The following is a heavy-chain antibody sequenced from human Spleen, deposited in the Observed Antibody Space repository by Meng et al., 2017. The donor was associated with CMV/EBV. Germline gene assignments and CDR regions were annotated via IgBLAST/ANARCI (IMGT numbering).Heavy chain of an antibody. CDR3: ARTFPFSGYYGY. CDR1: GYTFTGYY. CDR2: INPNSGGT. V-gene: IGHV1-2*02. Sequence: CKASGYTFTGYYMHWVRQAPGQGLEWMGWINPNSGGTNYAQKFQGRVTMTRDTSISTAYMELSRLRSDDTAVFYCARTFPFSGYYGYWGQGALVTVSS. D-gene: IGHD3-22*01. J-gene: IGHJ4*02.